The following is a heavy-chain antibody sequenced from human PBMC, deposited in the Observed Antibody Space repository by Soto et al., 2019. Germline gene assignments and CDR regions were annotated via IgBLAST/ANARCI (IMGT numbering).Heavy chain of an antibody. J-gene: IGHJ5*02. CDR2: IYYSGST. Sequence: QVQLQESGPGLVKPSHTLSLTCTVSGGSISSGGYYWSWIRQHPGKGLEWIGYIYYSGSTYYKPSLKSRVTISVDPPKNQFSLQLSSVTAAATAVYYCARTSYDSSGTAADPWGQGTLGTVSA. V-gene: IGHV4-31*03. D-gene: IGHD3-22*01. CDR3: ARTSYDSSGTAADP. CDR1: GGSISSGGYY.